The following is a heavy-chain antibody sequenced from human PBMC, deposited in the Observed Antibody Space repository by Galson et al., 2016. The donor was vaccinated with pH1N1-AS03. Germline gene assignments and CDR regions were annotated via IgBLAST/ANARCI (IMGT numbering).Heavy chain of an antibody. V-gene: IGHV4-59*12. CDR2: IYYTGTT. Sequence: ETLSLTCTFSSASISSYYLSWIRQPPGKGLEWIGYIYYTGTTNYNPSLKSRVTISIDTSKNQFSLKLISVTAADTAVYYCAREAGDYAEYYFDYWGQGSLVTVSS. D-gene: IGHD4-17*01. CDR1: SASISSYY. CDR3: AREAGDYAEYYFDY. J-gene: IGHJ4*02.